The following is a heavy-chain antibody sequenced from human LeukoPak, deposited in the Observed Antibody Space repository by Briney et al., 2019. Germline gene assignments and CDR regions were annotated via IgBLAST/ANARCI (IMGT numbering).Heavy chain of an antibody. CDR1: GGSISSGGYY. J-gene: IGHJ1*01. CDR2: IYTSGST. CDR3: ARDEVLYYYDSSGYPSGYPSYFQH. D-gene: IGHD3-22*01. Sequence: SETLSLTCTVSGGSISSGGYYWSWIRQPAGKGLEWIGRIYTSGSTNYNPSPKSRVTMSVDTPKNQFSLKLSSVTAADTAVYYCARDEVLYYYDSSGYPSGYPSYFQHWGQGTLVTVSS. V-gene: IGHV4-61*02.